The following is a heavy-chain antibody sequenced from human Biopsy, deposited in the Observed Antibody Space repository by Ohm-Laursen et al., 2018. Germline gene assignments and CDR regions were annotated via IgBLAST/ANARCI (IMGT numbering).Heavy chain of an antibody. CDR3: AKDLRNNNWGAEN. V-gene: IGHV3-30*18. J-gene: IGHJ4*02. Sequence: SLRLSCAAIGFTFNNYGMHWVRQAPGKGLEWVAVISDDGRNKYYIDSVRGRFTISRDNSKNTLYLQMNNLRAEDTAVFYCAKDLRNNNWGAENWGQGTLVTVSS. CDR2: ISDDGRNK. D-gene: IGHD7-27*01. CDR1: GFTFNNYG.